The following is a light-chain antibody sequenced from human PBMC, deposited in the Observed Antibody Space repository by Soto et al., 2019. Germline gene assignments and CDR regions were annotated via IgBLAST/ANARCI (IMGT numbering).Light chain of an antibody. CDR2: DAF. CDR1: QTVRTY. CDR3: QQYGGVPYT. V-gene: IGKV3-11*01. Sequence: EIVLTQSPATLSLFPGERATLSCRASQTVRTYLAWYQQKPGQAPRLLIYDAFNRATGIPARFSGSGSGTDFTLTISSLEPEDFAIYYCQQYGGVPYTFGQGTKLEIK. J-gene: IGKJ2*01.